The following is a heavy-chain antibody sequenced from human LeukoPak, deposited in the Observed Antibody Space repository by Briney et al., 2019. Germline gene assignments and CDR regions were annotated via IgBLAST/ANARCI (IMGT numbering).Heavy chain of an antibody. V-gene: IGHV1-2*02. D-gene: IGHD3-10*01. Sequence: ASVKVSCKASGYTFTGYYMHWVRQAPGQGLEWMGWINPNSGGTNYAQKFQGRVTMTRDTSISTAYMELSSLRSEDTAVYYCARDPYGSGSYYFDYWGQGTLVTVSS. CDR2: INPNSGGT. CDR3: ARDPYGSGSYYFDY. J-gene: IGHJ4*02. CDR1: GYTFTGYY.